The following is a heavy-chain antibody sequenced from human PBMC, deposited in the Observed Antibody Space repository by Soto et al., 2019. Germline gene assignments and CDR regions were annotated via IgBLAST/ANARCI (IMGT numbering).Heavy chain of an antibody. D-gene: IGHD2-8*02. CDR2: IWSDGSKK. J-gene: IGHJ4*02. CDR1: GFTFSSYG. V-gene: IGHV3-33*03. CDR3: VTTPGALLLV. Sequence: QVQLVESGGGVVQPGRSLSLSCGASGFTFSSYGMHWVRQAPGKGLEWVAVIWSDGSKKYYADSVKGRFTISRDNSKNTLYLQMNSLRVEDTAAYYCVTTPGALLLVWGQGTLVTVSS.